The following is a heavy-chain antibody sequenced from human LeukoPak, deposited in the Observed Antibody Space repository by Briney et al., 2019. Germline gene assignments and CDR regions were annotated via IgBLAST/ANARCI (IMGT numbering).Heavy chain of an antibody. D-gene: IGHD2-15*01. CDR3: ARAVCSGGSCYLDY. J-gene: IGHJ4*02. Sequence: GGSLRLSCAASGFNFRGQAMSWVRQGPGKGLEWVAGISGRGETTYYADSVKGRVTISRDNSKNSLYLQMNSLRAEDTAVYYCARAVCSGGSCYLDYWGRGTLVTVSS. V-gene: IGHV3-23*01. CDR1: GFNFRGQA. CDR2: ISGRGETT.